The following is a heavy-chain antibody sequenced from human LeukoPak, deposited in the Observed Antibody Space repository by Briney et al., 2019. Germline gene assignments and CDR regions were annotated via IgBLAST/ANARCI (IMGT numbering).Heavy chain of an antibody. CDR1: GGSISSYY. Sequence: PSETLSLTCTVSGGSISSYYWSWIRQPAGKGLEWLGRIYTSGSTNYNPSLKSRVTISVDTSKNQFSLKLSSVTAADTAVYYCTRGSIAYYYMDVWGKGTTVTISS. D-gene: IGHD3-22*01. CDR2: IYTSGST. J-gene: IGHJ6*03. V-gene: IGHV4-4*07. CDR3: TRGSIAYYYMDV.